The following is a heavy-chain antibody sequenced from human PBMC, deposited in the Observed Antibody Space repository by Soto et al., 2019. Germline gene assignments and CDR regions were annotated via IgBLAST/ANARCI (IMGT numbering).Heavy chain of an antibody. J-gene: IGHJ6*03. CDR2: INHSGST. V-gene: IGHV4-34*01. CDR1: GGSFSGYY. Sequence: LSLTCAVYGGSFSGYYWSWIRQPPGKGLEWIGEINHSGSTNYNPSLKSRVTISVDTSKNQFSLKLSSVTAADTAVYYCARLRGPGYCSSTSCFRYYYYMDVWGKGTTVTVSS. D-gene: IGHD2-2*01. CDR3: ARLRGPGYCSSTSCFRYYYYMDV.